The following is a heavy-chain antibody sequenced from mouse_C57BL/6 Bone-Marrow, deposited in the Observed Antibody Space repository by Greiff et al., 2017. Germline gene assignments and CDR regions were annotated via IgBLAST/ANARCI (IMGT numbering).Heavy chain of an antibody. Sequence: EVKVEESGEGLVKPGGSLKLSCAASGFTFSSYAMSWVRQTPEKRLEWVAYISSGGDYIYYADTVKGRFTTSRDNARNTLYLKMSSLKSEDTAMYYCTRETTGGYVDVWGTGTTVTVSS. CDR1: GFTFSSYA. V-gene: IGHV5-9-1*02. D-gene: IGHD2-12*01. CDR3: TRETTGGYVDV. J-gene: IGHJ1*03. CDR2: ISSGGDYI.